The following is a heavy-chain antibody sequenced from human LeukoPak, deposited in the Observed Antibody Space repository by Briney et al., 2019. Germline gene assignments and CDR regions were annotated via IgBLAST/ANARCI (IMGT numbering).Heavy chain of an antibody. CDR2: ISSSSSYT. V-gene: IGHV3-21*01. CDR1: GSTFSSYS. D-gene: IGHD3-22*01. CDR3: ARVIQTFYYDSSGYYSSASNDF. J-gene: IGHJ4*02. Sequence: GGSLRLSCAASGSTFSSYSMNWVRQAPGKGLEWVSSISSSSSYTYYADSVKGRFTISRDNAKNSLYLQMNSLRAEDTAVYYCARVIQTFYYDSSGYYSSASNDFWGQGTLVTVSS.